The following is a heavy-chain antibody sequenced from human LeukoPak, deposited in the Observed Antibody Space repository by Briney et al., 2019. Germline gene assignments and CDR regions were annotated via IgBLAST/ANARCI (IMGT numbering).Heavy chain of an antibody. CDR2: IYPGGSDA. CDR1: GYSFTSYW. D-gene: IGHD1-26*01. Sequence: PGESLKISCKGSGYSFTSYWIGWVRQMPGKGLKWMGIIYPGGSDARYSPSFQGQVTISADKSISTAYLQWSSLKASDTAMYYCARRRDLYSGSYYPFDYWGQGTLVTVSS. V-gene: IGHV5-51*01. CDR3: ARRRDLYSGSYYPFDY. J-gene: IGHJ4*02.